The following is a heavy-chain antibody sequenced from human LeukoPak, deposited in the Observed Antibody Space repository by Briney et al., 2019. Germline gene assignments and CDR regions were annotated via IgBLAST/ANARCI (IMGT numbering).Heavy chain of an antibody. D-gene: IGHD6-13*01. CDR1: GFTFSSYS. CDR2: IKSKTDGGTT. CDR3: TTASTSSSSWYVVQH. Sequence: PGGSLRLSCAASGFTFSSYSMSWVRQAPGKGLEWVGRIKSKTDGGTTDYAAPVKGRFTISRDDSKNTLYLQMNSLKTEDTAVYYCTTASTSSSSWYVVQHWGQGTLVTVSS. V-gene: IGHV3-15*01. J-gene: IGHJ1*01.